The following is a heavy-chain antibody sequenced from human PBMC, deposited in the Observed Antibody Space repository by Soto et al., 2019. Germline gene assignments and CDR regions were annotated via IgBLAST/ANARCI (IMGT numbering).Heavy chain of an antibody. J-gene: IGHJ3*02. CDR1: GYSFTSYW. CDR3: ARQAIAVADAFDI. Sequence: EVQLVQSGAEVKKPGESLRISCKGSGYSFTSYWISWLRQMPGKGLEWMGRIDPSDSYTNYSPSFQGHVTISADKSISNAYLQWSSLKASDTAMYYCARQAIAVADAFDIWGQGKMVTVSS. D-gene: IGHD6-19*01. V-gene: IGHV5-10-1*01. CDR2: IDPSDSYT.